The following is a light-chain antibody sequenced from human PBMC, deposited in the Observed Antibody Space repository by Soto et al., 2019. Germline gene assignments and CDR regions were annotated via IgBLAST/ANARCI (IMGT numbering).Light chain of an antibody. CDR1: QSVGSSY. CDR3: QQYGRSSLT. J-gene: IGKJ4*01. CDR2: GAS. Sequence: LTKSQGTLSLSPGERATLSCRASQSVGSSYLAWYQQKPGQAPRLLIYGASNKATGIPDRFSGSGSGTDFTLTISRLDPEDFAVYYCQQYGRSSLTFGGGTKVDIK. V-gene: IGKV3-20*01.